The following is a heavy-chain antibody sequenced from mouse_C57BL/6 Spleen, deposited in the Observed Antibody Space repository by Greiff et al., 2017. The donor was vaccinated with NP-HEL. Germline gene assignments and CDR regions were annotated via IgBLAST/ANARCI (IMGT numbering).Heavy chain of an antibody. CDR2: IHPNSGST. CDR1: GYTFTSYW. CDR3: AREDTKVERGFAY. Sequence: QVQLQQPGAELVKPGASVKLSCKASGYTFTSYWMHWVKQRPGQGLEWIGMIHPNSGSTNYNEKFKSKATLTVDKSSSTAYMQLSSLTSEDSAVYYCAREDTKVERGFAYWGQGTLVTVSA. D-gene: IGHD1-1*01. J-gene: IGHJ3*01. V-gene: IGHV1-64*01.